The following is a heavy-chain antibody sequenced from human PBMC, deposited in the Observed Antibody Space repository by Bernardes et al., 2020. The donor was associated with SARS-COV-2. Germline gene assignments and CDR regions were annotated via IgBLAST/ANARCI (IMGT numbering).Heavy chain of an antibody. V-gene: IGHV3-30-3*01. J-gene: IGHJ3*02. CDR1: GFTFSSYA. CDR2: ISYDGSNK. CDR3: ARAHSGSYFGAFDI. Sequence: GGSLSLSCAASGFTFSSYAIHWVRQAPGKGLEWVAVISYDGSNKYYADSVKGRFTISRDNSKNTLYLQMNSLRAEDTAVYYCARAHSGSYFGAFDIWGQGTMVTVSS. D-gene: IGHD1-26*01.